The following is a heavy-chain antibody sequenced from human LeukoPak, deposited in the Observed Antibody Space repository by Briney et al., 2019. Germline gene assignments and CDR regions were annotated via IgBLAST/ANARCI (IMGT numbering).Heavy chain of an antibody. CDR3: ARDLDGSGIFDY. V-gene: IGHV3-13*01. D-gene: IGHD3-10*01. CDR1: GFTFSSYD. CDR2: IGTAGDT. Sequence: GGSLRLSCAASGFTFSSYDMHWVRQATGKGLEWVSAIGTAGDTYYPGSVKGRFTISRENAKNSLYLQMNSLRAGDTAVYYCARDLDGSGIFDYWGQGTPVTVSS. J-gene: IGHJ4*02.